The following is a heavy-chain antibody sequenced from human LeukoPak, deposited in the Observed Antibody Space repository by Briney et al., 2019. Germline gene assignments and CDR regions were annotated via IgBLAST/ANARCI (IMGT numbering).Heavy chain of an antibody. D-gene: IGHD3-10*01. V-gene: IGHV3-30-3*01. CDR2: ISYDGSNK. CDR1: GFTFSNYA. J-gene: IGHJ4*02. Sequence: GGFLRLSCAASGFTFSNYAMHWVRQAPGKGLEWVAVISYDGSNKYYADSVKGRFTISRDNSKNTLYLQMNSLRAEDTAVYYCARDHRGVRDYFDYWGQGTLVTVSS. CDR3: ARDHRGVRDYFDY.